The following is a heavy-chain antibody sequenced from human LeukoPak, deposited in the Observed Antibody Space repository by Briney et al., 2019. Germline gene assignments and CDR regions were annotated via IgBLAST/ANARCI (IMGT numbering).Heavy chain of an antibody. J-gene: IGHJ6*03. CDR2: IKQDGSEK. CDR3: ARVYWDQLLYGYYYHYYMDV. D-gene: IGHD2-2*02. CDR1: GFTFSSYW. V-gene: IGHV3-7*01. Sequence: PGGSLRLSCAASGFTFSSYWMSWVRQAPGKGLEWVASIKQDGSEKYYVDSVKGRFTISRDNAKNSLYLQMNSLRAEDTAVYYCARVYWDQLLYGYYYHYYMDVWRKGTTVTVSS.